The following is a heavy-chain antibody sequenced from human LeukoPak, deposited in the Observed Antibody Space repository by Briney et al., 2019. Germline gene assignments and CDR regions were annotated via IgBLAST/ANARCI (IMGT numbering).Heavy chain of an antibody. D-gene: IGHD4-23*01. J-gene: IGHJ4*02. V-gene: IGHV4-39*01. CDR3: ANSANYGGNSGFFDY. Sequence: SETLSLTCTVSGGSISSSSYYWGWIRQPPGKGLEWIGSLYYSGSTHYNPSLKSRVTISVDTSKNQFSLKLTSVTAADTAVYYCANSANYGGNSGFFDYWGQGTLVTVSS. CDR2: LYYSGST. CDR1: GGSISSSSYY.